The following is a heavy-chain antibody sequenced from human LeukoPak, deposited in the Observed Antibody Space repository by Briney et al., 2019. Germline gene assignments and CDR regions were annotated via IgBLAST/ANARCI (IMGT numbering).Heavy chain of an antibody. J-gene: IGHJ3*02. Sequence: ASVKVSCKASGYTFTSYGINWVRQAPGQGLEWMGWISAYNGNTNYAQKLQGRVTMTTDTSTSTAYMELRSPRSDDTAVYYCARDAPRLLTGPITYAFDIWGQGTMVTVSS. CDR3: ARDAPRLLTGPITYAFDI. V-gene: IGHV1-18*01. D-gene: IGHD3-16*01. CDR2: ISAYNGNT. CDR1: GYTFTSYG.